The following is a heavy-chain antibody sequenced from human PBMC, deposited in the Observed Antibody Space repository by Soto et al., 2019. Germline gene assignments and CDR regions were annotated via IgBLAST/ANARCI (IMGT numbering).Heavy chain of an antibody. CDR3: AKDKVTLVRGVPYYYYGMAV. CDR2: ISGSGGST. CDR1: GFTFSSYA. Sequence: EVQLLESGGGLVQPGGSLRLSCAASGFTFSSYAMSWVRPAPGKGLEWVSAISGSGGSTYYADAVKGRFTISRDNYKNTLYLQMNSLRGEDTAVYYCAKDKVTLVRGVPYYYYGMAVWGQGTTVTVSS. V-gene: IGHV3-23*01. J-gene: IGHJ6*02. D-gene: IGHD3-10*01.